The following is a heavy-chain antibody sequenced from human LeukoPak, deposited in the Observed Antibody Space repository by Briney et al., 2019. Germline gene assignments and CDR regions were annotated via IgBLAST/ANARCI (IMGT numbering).Heavy chain of an antibody. CDR1: GYAFTSYG. J-gene: IGHJ4*02. Sequence: ASVTVSCKASGYAFTSYGISWVRQAPGQGLEWMGWISAYNGNTNYAQKLQGRVTMTTDTSTSTAYMELRSLRSDDTAVYYCARLVMGYDILTGYYPHYYFDYWGQGTLVTVSS. CDR2: ISAYNGNT. D-gene: IGHD3-9*01. V-gene: IGHV1-18*01. CDR3: ARLVMGYDILTGYYPHYYFDY.